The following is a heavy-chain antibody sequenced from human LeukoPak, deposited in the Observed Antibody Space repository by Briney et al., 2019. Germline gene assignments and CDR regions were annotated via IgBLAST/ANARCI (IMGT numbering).Heavy chain of an antibody. CDR3: AREAEKVVVSTQTYYYYYMDV. D-gene: IGHD3-22*01. V-gene: IGHV3-20*04. CDR1: GFTVEDYG. J-gene: IGHJ6*03. Sequence: SGGSLRLSCAASGFTVEDYGMSWVRQAPGKGLEWVSGINWNAGSTGYADSVKGRFTISRDNAKNSLYLQMNSLRAEDTALYYCAREAEKVVVSTQTYYYYYMDVWGKGTTVTVSS. CDR2: INWNAGST.